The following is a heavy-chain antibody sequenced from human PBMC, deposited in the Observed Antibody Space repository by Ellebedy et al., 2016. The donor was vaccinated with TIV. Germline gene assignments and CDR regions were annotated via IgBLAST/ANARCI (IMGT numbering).Heavy chain of an antibody. Sequence: MPSETLSLTCAVSGGSVSSSNWWTWVRQPPGKGLEWIGEIYYRGNTNYNPSLKSRVTISVDRSKNQFSLNLSSVTAADTAMYYCARQHDPKYNNYMDVWGKGTTVTVSS. CDR1: GGSVSSSNW. V-gene: IGHV4-4*02. CDR3: ARQHDPKYNNYMDV. CDR2: IYYRGNT. J-gene: IGHJ6*03.